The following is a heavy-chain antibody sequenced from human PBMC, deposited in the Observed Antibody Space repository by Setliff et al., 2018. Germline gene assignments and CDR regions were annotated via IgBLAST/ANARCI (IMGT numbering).Heavy chain of an antibody. CDR3: ARPGLYCSGGSCYGDDAFDI. Sequence: ASVKVSCKAVGYTFTSYGISWVRQAPGQGLEWMGWISAYDGDTNYAQKLQGRVTMTTDTSTTTAYMELRSLRSDDTAVYYCARPGLYCSGGSCYGDDAFDIWGQGTMVTVSS. CDR1: GYTFTSYG. V-gene: IGHV1-18*01. CDR2: ISAYDGDT. D-gene: IGHD2-15*01. J-gene: IGHJ3*02.